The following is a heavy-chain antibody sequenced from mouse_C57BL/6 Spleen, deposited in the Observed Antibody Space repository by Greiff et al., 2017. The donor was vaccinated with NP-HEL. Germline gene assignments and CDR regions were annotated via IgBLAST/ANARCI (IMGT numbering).Heavy chain of an antibody. V-gene: IGHV1-81*01. Sequence: QVQLQQSGAELARPGASVKLSCKASGYTFTSYGISWVKQRTGQGLEWIGEIYPRSGNTYYNEKFKGKATLTADKSSSTAYMELRSLTSEDAAVYFCARSGKGTTVVATDFDYWGQGTTLTVSS. J-gene: IGHJ2*01. CDR1: GYTFTSYG. D-gene: IGHD1-1*01. CDR2: IYPRSGNT. CDR3: ARSGKGTTVVATDFDY.